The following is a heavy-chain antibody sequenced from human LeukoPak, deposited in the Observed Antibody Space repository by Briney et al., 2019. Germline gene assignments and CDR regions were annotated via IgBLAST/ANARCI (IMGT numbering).Heavy chain of an antibody. CDR2: IRYDGSNK. CDR3: AREVWVDYGDYDWDGAFDI. CDR1: GFTFSSYG. D-gene: IGHD4-17*01. V-gene: IGHV3-30*02. Sequence: GGSLRLSCAASGFTFSSYGMHWVRQAPGKGLEWVAFIRYDGSNKYYADSVKGRFTISRDNAKNSLYLQMNSLRVEDTAVYYCAREVWVDYGDYDWDGAFDIWGQGTMVTVSS. J-gene: IGHJ3*02.